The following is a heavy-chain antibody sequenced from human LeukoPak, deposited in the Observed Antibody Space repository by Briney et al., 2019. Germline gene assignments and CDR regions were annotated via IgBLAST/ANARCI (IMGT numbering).Heavy chain of an antibody. J-gene: IGHJ4*02. CDR1: GFTFSNYW. D-gene: IGHD2-21*02. Sequence: GGSLRLSCAASGFTFSNYWMSWVRQAPGKGLEGVANIIQDGSEKYYVDSVKGRFTISRDNAKDSLYLQMNSLRAEDTAVYYCARRYCGGDCHSPYFDYWGQGTLVTVSS. V-gene: IGHV3-7*01. CDR2: IIQDGSEK. CDR3: ARRYCGGDCHSPYFDY.